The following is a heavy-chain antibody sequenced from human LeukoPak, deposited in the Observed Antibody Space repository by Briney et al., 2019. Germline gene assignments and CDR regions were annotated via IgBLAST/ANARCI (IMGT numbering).Heavy chain of an antibody. CDR3: ASSIAVADTTRFDY. CDR2: ISYDGSNK. J-gene: IGHJ4*02. Sequence: GGSLRLSCAASGFTFSSYWMHWVRQAPGKGLEWVAVISYDGSNKYYADSVKGRFTISRDNSKNTLYLQMNSLRAEDTAVYYCASSIAVADTTRFDYWGQGTLVTVSS. V-gene: IGHV3-30*03. D-gene: IGHD6-19*01. CDR1: GFTFSSYW.